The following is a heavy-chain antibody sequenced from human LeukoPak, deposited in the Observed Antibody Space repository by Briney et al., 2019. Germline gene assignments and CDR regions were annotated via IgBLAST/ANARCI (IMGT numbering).Heavy chain of an antibody. D-gene: IGHD3-22*01. CDR1: GYIFSAYY. J-gene: IGHJ3*02. CDR2: IDPHSGGT. CDR3: AREYYDNSGRKHGFDI. Sequence: ASVTVSCKASGYIFSAYYMHWVRQAPGQGLEWMGWIDPHSGGTNYAQKFQGRVTMTRDTSISTAYMELSRLRSDDTAVYYCAREYYDNSGRKHGFDIWGQGTMVAVSS. V-gene: IGHV1-2*02.